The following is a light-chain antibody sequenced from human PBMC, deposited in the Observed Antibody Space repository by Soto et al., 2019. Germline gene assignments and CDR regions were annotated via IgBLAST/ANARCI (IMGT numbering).Light chain of an antibody. CDR3: QQYGSSPQT. CDR1: QSVSSRN. Sequence: EIVLTQSAGTLSLSPGERATLSCGASQSVSSRNLAWYQQRTGQAPRLLIYGASSRATGIPDRFSGSGSGTDFNLTISRLETEDFAVYYCQQYGSSPQTFGQGTKVDIK. V-gene: IGKV3-20*01. CDR2: GAS. J-gene: IGKJ1*01.